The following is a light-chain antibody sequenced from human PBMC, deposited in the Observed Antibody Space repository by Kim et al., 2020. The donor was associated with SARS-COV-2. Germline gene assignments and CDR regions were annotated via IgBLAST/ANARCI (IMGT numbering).Light chain of an antibody. Sequence: SYELTQPPSVSVSPGETARITCGGSDLGSRSVHWYQQKAGQAPVLVISFDSDRTSGTPERFSASNSGNTATLTIRRAEAGDEADYFCQVWGPDIDHEEVVFDGGTQLTVL. CDR3: QVWGPDIDHEEVV. CDR2: FDS. J-gene: IGLJ3*02. CDR1: DLGSRS. V-gene: IGLV3-21*04.